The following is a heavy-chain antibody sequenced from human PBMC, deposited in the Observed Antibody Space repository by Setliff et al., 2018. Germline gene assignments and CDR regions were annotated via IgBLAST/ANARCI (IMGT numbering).Heavy chain of an antibody. Sequence: ASVKVSCKASGYTFTTYYMHWVRQAPGQGLEWMGIINPSGGYANYAQKFQGRVTMTRDTSTSTVDMELSSLRSEDTAVYYCARAPLESGYNYGQGHYFDYWGQGTLVTVSS. V-gene: IGHV1-46*01. D-gene: IGHD5-18*01. CDR2: INPSGGYA. CDR1: GYTFTTYY. J-gene: IGHJ4*02. CDR3: ARAPLESGYNYGQGHYFDY.